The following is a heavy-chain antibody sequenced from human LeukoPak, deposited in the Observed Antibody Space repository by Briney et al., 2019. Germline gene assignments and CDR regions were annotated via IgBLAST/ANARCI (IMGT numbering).Heavy chain of an antibody. CDR1: GGSISTYY. CDR2: IYYSGST. J-gene: IGHJ4*02. Sequence: PSETLSLTCTVSGGSISTYYWSWIRRPPGKGLEWIGYIYYSGSTNYNPSLKSRVTISVDTSKNQFSLKLTSVTAADTAVYYCARGYSSSWYYFDYWGQGTLVTVSS. CDR3: ARGYSSSWYYFDY. D-gene: IGHD6-13*01. V-gene: IGHV4-59*01.